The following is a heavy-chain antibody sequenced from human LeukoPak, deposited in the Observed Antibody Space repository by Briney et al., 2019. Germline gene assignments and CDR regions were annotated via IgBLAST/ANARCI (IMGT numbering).Heavy chain of an antibody. CDR3: AKTGWSGYDYTNY. V-gene: IGHV3-23*01. CDR2: ISDSGADT. D-gene: IGHD5-12*01. CDR1: GITFSNYA. Sequence: PGGSLRLSCAASGITFSNYAMSWVRQAPGKGLEWVSVISDSGADTYYAASVKGRFTISRDNSKNTLYLQMNSLRAEDTAVYYCAKTGWSGYDYTNYWGQGTLVTVSS. J-gene: IGHJ4*02.